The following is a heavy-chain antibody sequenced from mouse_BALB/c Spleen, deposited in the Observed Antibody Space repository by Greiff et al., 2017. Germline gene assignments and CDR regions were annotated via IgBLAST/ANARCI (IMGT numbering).Heavy chain of an antibody. Sequence: ESGPGLVKPSQSLSLTCSVTGYSITSGYYWNWIRQFPGNKLEWMGYISYDGSNNYNPSLKNRISITRDTSKNQFFLKLNSVTTEDTATYYCAREGYDYDGLAMDYWGQGTSVTVSS. CDR3: AREGYDYDGLAMDY. V-gene: IGHV3-6*02. D-gene: IGHD2-4*01. CDR1: GYSITSGYY. CDR2: ISYDGSN. J-gene: IGHJ4*01.